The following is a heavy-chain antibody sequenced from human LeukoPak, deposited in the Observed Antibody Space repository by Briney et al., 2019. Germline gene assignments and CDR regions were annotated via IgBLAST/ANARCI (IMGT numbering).Heavy chain of an antibody. CDR2: ISSSGSTI. CDR1: GFTFSDYY. D-gene: IGHD3-10*01. J-gene: IGHJ6*03. V-gene: IGHV3-11*01. Sequence: GGSLRLSCAASGFTFSDYYMSWIRQAPGKGLEWVSYISSSGSTIYYADSVKGRFTISRDNAKNSLYLQMNSLRAEDTAVYYCARDYYGSGRYYNELYYYYMDVWGKGTTVTVSS. CDR3: ARDYYGSGRYYNELYYYYMDV.